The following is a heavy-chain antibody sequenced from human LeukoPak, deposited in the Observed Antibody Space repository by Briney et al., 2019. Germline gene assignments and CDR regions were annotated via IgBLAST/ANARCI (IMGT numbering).Heavy chain of an antibody. CDR2: INPNSGGT. J-gene: IGHJ3*02. CDR1: GYTFTGHY. CDR3: ARALWSAKDAFDI. Sequence: ASVKVSCKASGYTFTGHYMHWVRQAPGQGLEWMGWINPNSGGTNYAQKFQGRVTMTRDTSISTAYMELSRLRSDDMAVYYCARALWSAKDAFDIWGQGTMVTVSS. D-gene: IGHD3-10*01. V-gene: IGHV1-2*02.